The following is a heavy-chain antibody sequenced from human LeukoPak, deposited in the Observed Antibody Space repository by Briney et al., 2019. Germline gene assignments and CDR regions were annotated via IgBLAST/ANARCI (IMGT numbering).Heavy chain of an antibody. D-gene: IGHD2-15*01. CDR1: GYTLTELS. Sequence: ASVKVSCKVSGYTLTELSMHWVRQAPGKGLEGMGGFDPEDGETIYAQKFPGRVTMTEDTSTDTAYMELSSLRSEDTAVYYCATIPLVVVAASYPFDYWGQGTLVTVSS. CDR3: ATIPLVVVAASYPFDY. J-gene: IGHJ4*02. V-gene: IGHV1-24*01. CDR2: FDPEDGET.